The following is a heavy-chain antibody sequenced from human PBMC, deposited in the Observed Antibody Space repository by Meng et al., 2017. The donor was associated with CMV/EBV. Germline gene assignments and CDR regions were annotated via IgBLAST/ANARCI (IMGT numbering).Heavy chain of an antibody. V-gene: IGHV1-2*02. J-gene: IGHJ3*02. CDR1: GYTFTSYD. D-gene: IGHD5-24*01. CDR2: INPNSGGT. Sequence: VKVSCKASGYTFTSYDINWVRQAPGQGLEWMGWINPNSGGTNYAQKFQGRVTMTRDTSISTAYMELSRLRSDDTAVYYCARKSRWLTRGDAFDIWGQGTMVTVSS. CDR3: ARKSRWLTRGDAFDI.